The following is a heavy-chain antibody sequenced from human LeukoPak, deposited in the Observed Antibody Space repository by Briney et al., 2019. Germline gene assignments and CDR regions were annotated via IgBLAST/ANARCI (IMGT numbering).Heavy chain of an antibody. D-gene: IGHD1-26*01. CDR1: GFTFDDYA. J-gene: IGHJ3*02. CDR3: AKDSGSYGPHEFDI. CDR2: ITWDGGVT. Sequence: PGGSLRLSCAASGFTFDDYAMHWVRQAPGKGLQWVSLITWDGGVTYYADSVKGRFTISRDNSKNSLYLQMNSLRDEDTAFYYCAKDSGSYGPHEFDIWGQGTMVTVSS. V-gene: IGHV3-43D*03.